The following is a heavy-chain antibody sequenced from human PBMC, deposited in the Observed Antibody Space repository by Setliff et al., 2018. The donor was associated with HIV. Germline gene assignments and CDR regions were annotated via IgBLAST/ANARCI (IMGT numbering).Heavy chain of an antibody. J-gene: IGHJ6*02. CDR3: ARLVWFGEGGGV. D-gene: IGHD3-10*01. V-gene: IGHV1-69*05. CDR1: GGAFSSYA. CDR2: IMPMFGTA. Sequence: ASVKVSCKASGGAFSSYALSWVRQAPGQGLEWMGAIMPMFGTADYAQKFQDRLTITTDESTSTAYMDLRSLRSEDTAVYYCARLVWFGEGGGVWGQGTTVTVSS.